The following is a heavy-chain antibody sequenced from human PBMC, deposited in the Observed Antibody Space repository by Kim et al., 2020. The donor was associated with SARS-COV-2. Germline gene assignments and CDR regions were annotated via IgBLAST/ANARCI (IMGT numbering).Heavy chain of an antibody. D-gene: IGHD6-13*01. CDR3: AADHAAAAGRYYFDY. V-gene: IGHV1-58*01. Sequence: QKCQERVTITRDMSTSTAYMELSSLRSEDTAVYYCAADHAAAAGRYYFDYWGQGTLVTVSS. J-gene: IGHJ4*02.